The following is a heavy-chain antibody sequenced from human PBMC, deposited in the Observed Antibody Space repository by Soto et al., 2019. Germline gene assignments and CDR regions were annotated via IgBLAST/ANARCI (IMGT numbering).Heavy chain of an antibody. CDR1: GGTFSSYA. V-gene: IGHV1-69*13. D-gene: IGHD2-15*01. Sequence: SVKVSFTASGGTFSSYAISWVRQAPGQGLEWMGGIIPIFGTANYAQKFQGRVTITADESTSTAYMELSSLRSEDTAVYYCAVYCSGGSCYPTRDAFDIWGQGTMVTVSS. J-gene: IGHJ3*02. CDR2: IIPIFGTA. CDR3: AVYCSGGSCYPTRDAFDI.